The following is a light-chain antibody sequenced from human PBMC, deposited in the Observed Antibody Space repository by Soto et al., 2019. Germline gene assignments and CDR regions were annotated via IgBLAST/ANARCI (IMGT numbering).Light chain of an antibody. CDR1: SSDVGAYNY. V-gene: IGLV2-14*01. Sequence: QSALTQPTSVSGSPGQSIAISCTGTSSDVGAYNYVSWYQQLPGKAPKLMIYDVSNRPSGVSNRFSGSKSDNTASLTISGLQAEDEADYYCSSYTSSSTYVFGSGTKLTVL. CDR3: SSYTSSSTYV. CDR2: DVS. J-gene: IGLJ1*01.